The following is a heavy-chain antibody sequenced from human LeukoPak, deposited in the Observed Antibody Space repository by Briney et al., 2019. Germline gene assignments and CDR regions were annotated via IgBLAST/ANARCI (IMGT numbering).Heavy chain of an antibody. D-gene: IGHD3-22*01. CDR3: ARPKDDSSGYYDY. J-gene: IGHJ4*02. V-gene: IGHV3-53*01. CDR2: IYSGGST. CDR1: GFTVSSNY. Sequence: PGRSLRLSCAASGFTVSSNYMSWVRQAPGKGLEWVSVIYSGGSTYYADSVKGRFTISRDNSKNTLYLQMSSLRAEDTAVYYCARPKDDSSGYYDYWGQGTLVTVSS.